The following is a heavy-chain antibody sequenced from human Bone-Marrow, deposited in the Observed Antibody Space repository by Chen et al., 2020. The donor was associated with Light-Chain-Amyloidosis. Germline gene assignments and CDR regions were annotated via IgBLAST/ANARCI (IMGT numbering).Heavy chain of an antibody. CDR2: ISSSGSTI. CDR3: XXXXXGCYDY. V-gene: IGHV3-48*01. CDR1: GCTFSSYA. D-gene: IGHD2-8*01. J-gene: IGHJ4*02. Sequence: VQLXXSGGGLVQPGGSLRLSCAASGCTFSSYAMSWVGQAPGKGLEWVSYISSSGSTIYYAXSXKGRXTXXXXXXXXXXXXXXXXXXXXXXXXXXXXXXXXGCYDYWGQGTLVTVSS.